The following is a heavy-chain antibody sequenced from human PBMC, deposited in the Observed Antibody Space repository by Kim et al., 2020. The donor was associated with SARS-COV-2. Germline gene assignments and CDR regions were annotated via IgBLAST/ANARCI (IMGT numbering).Heavy chain of an antibody. D-gene: IGHD6-19*01. CDR2: ISSSSSYI. CDR3: ARVGGDSSGWEDY. V-gene: IGHV3-21*01. J-gene: IGHJ4*02. CDR1: GFTFSSYS. Sequence: GGSLRLSCAASGFTFSSYSMNWVRQAPGKGLEWVSSISSSSSYIYYADSVKGRFTISRDNAKNSLYLQMNSLRAEDTAVYYCARVGGDSSGWEDYWGQGTLVTVSS.